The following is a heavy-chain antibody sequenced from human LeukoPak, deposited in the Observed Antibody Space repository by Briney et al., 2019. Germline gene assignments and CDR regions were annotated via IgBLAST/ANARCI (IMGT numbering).Heavy chain of an antibody. J-gene: IGHJ5*02. CDR1: GVSINSHY. D-gene: IGHD3-10*01. Sequence: SETLSLTCTVSGVSINSHYWNCIRQPPGKGLEWIGHIYYTGTTNYNPSLKSRVTISVDRSKNHFSLKLKSVTNADTAVYYCARAGPWQIDPWGQGTLVTVSS. V-gene: IGHV4-59*11. CDR3: ARAGPWQIDP. CDR2: IYYTGTT.